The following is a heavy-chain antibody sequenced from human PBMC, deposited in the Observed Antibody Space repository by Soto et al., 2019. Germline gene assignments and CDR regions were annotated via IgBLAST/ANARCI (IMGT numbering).Heavy chain of an antibody. CDR1: GGSISSSSYY. V-gene: IGHV4-39*01. Sequence: QLQLQESGPGLVKPSETLSLTCTVSGGSISSSSYYWGWIRQPPGKGLEWIVRIYYSGRTYYNPSHRSLVTISVATSPTQCCLKRCSVSAADTAVYYCARSLAQLATTNYGMDVWGQGTTVTVSS. J-gene: IGHJ6*02. D-gene: IGHD6-6*01. CDR3: ARSLAQLATTNYGMDV. CDR2: IYYSGRT.